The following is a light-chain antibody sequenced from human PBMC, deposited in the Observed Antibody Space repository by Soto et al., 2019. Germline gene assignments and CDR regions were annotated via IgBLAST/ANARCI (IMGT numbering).Light chain of an antibody. CDR3: QYYGTSTGT. Sequence: EIVLTQSPDTLSLSPGETATLSCRASQSVSSSHLAWYQQKVGQAPRLLIYGDSRRATGIPDRFSGSGSGKDFTLIIHRLDPEDFAVYYCQYYGTSTGTFGQGTKVDIK. V-gene: IGKV3-20*01. J-gene: IGKJ1*01. CDR2: GDS. CDR1: QSVSSSH.